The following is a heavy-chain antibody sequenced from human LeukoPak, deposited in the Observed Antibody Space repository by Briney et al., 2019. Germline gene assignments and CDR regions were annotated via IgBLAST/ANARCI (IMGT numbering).Heavy chain of an antibody. Sequence: ASVKVSCKVSGYTPTELSMHWVRQAPGKGLEWMGGFDPEDGETIYAQKFQGRVTMTEDTSTDTAYMELSSLRSEDTAVYYCATVAGYCSSTSCPRARWFDPWGQGTLVTVS. J-gene: IGHJ5*02. V-gene: IGHV1-24*01. D-gene: IGHD2-2*01. CDR2: FDPEDGET. CDR1: GYTPTELS. CDR3: ATVAGYCSSTSCPRARWFDP.